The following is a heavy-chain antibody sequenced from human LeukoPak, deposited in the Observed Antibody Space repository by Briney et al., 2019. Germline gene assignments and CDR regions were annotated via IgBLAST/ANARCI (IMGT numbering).Heavy chain of an antibody. CDR1: GFTFSSYA. D-gene: IGHD4-11*01. CDR2: ISYDGSNK. CDR3: AKGGTSVLIYYYFDY. V-gene: IGHV3-30-3*01. J-gene: IGHJ4*02. Sequence: PGRSLRLSCAASGFTFSSYAMHWVRQAPGKGLEWVAVISYDGSNKYYADSVKGRFTISRDNSKNSLYLQMNSLRAEDTAFYYCAKGGTSVLIYYYFDYWGQGTLVTVSS.